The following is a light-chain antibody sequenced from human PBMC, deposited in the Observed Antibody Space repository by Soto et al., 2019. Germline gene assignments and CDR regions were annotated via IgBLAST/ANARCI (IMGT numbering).Light chain of an antibody. CDR3: LPYCDGARV. CDR2: STT. V-gene: IGLV7-43*01. J-gene: IGLJ3*02. CDR1: TGAVTSGFY. Sequence: QAVVTQEPSLTVSPGGTVTLTCASNTGAVTSGFYPNWYQQKPGQAPTALIYSTTYKHPWTPARFSGSLLGGKAALTLSGVQPEDEADYYCLPYCDGARVFGGGTKLTVL.